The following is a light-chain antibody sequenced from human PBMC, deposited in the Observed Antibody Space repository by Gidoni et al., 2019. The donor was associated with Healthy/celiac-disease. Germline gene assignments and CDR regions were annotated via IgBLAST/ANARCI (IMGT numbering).Light chain of an antibody. V-gene: IGLV1-40*01. CDR3: QSYDSSLSGSSV. Sequence: QSVLTQPPSVSGAPGQRVTISCTGSSPNIGAGYDVHWYQQLPGTAPKLLIYGNSNRPSGVPDRFSGSKSGTSASLAITGLQAEDEADYYCQSYDSSLSGSSVFGGGTKLT. CDR2: GNS. CDR1: SPNIGAGYD. J-gene: IGLJ3*02.